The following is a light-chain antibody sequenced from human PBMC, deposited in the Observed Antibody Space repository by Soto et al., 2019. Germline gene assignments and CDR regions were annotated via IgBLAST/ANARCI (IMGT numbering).Light chain of an antibody. V-gene: IGKV1-5*03. CDR1: QSISSW. CDR2: KAS. Sequence: DIQMTQSPSTLSASVGDRVTITCRASQSISSWLAWYQQKPGKAPKLLIYKASSLESGVPSRFSGSGSGTEFTLTISSLQPDDFANYYCQQYKSYFTFGPGTKVDIK. J-gene: IGKJ3*01. CDR3: QQYKSYFT.